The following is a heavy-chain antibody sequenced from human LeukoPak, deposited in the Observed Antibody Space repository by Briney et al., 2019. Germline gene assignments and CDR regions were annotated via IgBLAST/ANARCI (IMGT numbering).Heavy chain of an antibody. Sequence: PGGSLRLSCAASGFTVSSNYMSWVRQAPGKGLEWVSVIYSDGNTYYADSVKGRFTISRDNSKNMLYLQMNSLRAEDTAVYYCAREATFEGLVDYWGQGTLVTVSS. CDR2: IYSDGNT. CDR1: GFTVSSNY. J-gene: IGHJ4*02. CDR3: AREATFEGLVDY. D-gene: IGHD3-9*01. V-gene: IGHV3-53*01.